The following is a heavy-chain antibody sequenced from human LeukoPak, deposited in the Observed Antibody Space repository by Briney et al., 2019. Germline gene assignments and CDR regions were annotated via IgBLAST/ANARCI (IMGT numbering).Heavy chain of an antibody. D-gene: IGHD2-15*01. J-gene: IGHJ4*02. Sequence: GGSLRLSCDASGFTFSNYWMHWVRQVPGKGLVWVSRIKTDGSEASYLDTVKGRFIISRDNAKNTLYLQMNRPRADDTAVYFCARDVGPYGGSPGADWGQGTPVIVST. CDR1: GFTFSNYW. CDR2: IKTDGSEA. V-gene: IGHV3-74*01. CDR3: ARDVGPYGGSPGAD.